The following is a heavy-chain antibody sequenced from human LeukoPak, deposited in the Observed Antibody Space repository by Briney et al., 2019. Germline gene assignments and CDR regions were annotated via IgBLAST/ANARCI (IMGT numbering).Heavy chain of an antibody. CDR2: NSGGST. J-gene: IGHJ3*02. D-gene: IGHD1-26*01. CDR3: ARGGSYLSAFDI. V-gene: IGHV3-53*01. Sequence: GGSLRLSCAASGFTVSSNYMSWVRQAPGKGLEWVSINSGGSTFYADSVKGRFTISRDNSKNTLYLQMNSLRAEDTAVYYCARGGSYLSAFDIWGQGTMVTVSS. CDR1: GFTVSSNY.